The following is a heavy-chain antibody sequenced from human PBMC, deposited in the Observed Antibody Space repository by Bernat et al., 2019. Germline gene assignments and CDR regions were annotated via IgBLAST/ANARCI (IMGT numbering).Heavy chain of an antibody. D-gene: IGHD6-13*01. Sequence: QVQLVESGGGVVQPGRSLRLSCAASGFTFSSYAMHWVRQAPRKGLESVAFISYDGSNKYYADSVKGRFTISRDNSKNTLYLQMKRLRAEDTAVYYCTREAPYRSSWYKDYYYGMDVWGQGTTVTVSS. CDR3: TREAPYRSSWYKDYYYGMDV. J-gene: IGHJ6*02. V-gene: IGHV3-30-3*01. CDR2: ISYDGSNK. CDR1: GFTFSSYA.